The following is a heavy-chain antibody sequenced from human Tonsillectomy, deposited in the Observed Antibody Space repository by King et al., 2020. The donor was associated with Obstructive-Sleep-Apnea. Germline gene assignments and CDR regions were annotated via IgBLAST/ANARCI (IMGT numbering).Heavy chain of an antibody. CDR1: VYTFTNYR. CDR2: IDPSDSYT. V-gene: IGHV5-10-1*01. D-gene: IGHD3-22*01. Sequence: VQLVQSGAEVKKPGESLRISCKGSVYTFTNYRISWVRQMPGKGLEWMGRIDPSDSYTNYSPSFQGHVTVSADKSISTAYLQWSSLKASDTAIYYCARMDDSSGYFRFYFDYWGQGTLVTVSS. J-gene: IGHJ4*02. CDR3: ARMDDSSGYFRFYFDY.